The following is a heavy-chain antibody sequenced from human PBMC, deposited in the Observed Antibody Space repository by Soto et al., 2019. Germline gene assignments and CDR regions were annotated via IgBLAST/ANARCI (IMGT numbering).Heavy chain of an antibody. CDR3: ARRARPDFYNMDV. V-gene: IGHV3-64*01. CDR1: GFTLSGYA. Sequence: EVQLAESGGGLAQPGGSLRLSCAASGFTLSGYAMDWVRQAPGKGLEYVSGISSNGVGTYYANSVQGRFTISRDNSKNTVYLQRGSLRPEDMAVYYCARRARPDFYNMDVGGKGTTVTVS. D-gene: IGHD6-6*01. CDR2: ISSNGVGT. J-gene: IGHJ6*03.